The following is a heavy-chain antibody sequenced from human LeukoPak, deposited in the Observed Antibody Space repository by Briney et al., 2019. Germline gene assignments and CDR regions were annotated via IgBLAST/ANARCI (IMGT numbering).Heavy chain of an antibody. J-gene: IGHJ4*02. CDR2: IYYSGST. Sequence: PSGTLSLTCAVSGGSLSSSNWWSWIRQPPGKGLEWIGYIYYSGSTNYNSSLKSRVTISLDTSKNQFSLKLSSVTAADTAVYYCARGRVYGSGSSIDYWGQGTLVTVSS. CDR3: ARGRVYGSGSSIDY. V-gene: IGHV4-4*02. CDR1: GGSLSSSNW. D-gene: IGHD3-10*01.